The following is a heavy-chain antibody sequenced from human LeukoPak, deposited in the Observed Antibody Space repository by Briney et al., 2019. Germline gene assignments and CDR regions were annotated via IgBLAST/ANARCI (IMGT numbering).Heavy chain of an antibody. CDR3: ARDHGSAYYRAPRH. V-gene: IGHV1-18*01. D-gene: IGHD3-10*01. Sequence: ASVKVSCKASGYTFTSYVISWVRQAPGQGLEWMGWISAYNGNTNYAQKLQGRVTMTTDTSTSTAYMELRSLRSDDTAVYYCARDHGSAYYRAPRHWGQGTLVTVSS. CDR1: GYTFTSYV. J-gene: IGHJ4*02. CDR2: ISAYNGNT.